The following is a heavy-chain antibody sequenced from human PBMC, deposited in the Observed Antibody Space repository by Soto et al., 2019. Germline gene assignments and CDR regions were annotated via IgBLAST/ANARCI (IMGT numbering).Heavy chain of an antibody. Sequence: GGSLRLSCAASGFTFSSYGMHWVRQAPGKGLEWVAVIWYDGSNKYYADSVKGRFTISRDNSKNTLYLQMNSLRAEDTAVYYCARGKGIVVVPAAIRDHYYGMAVWGQGTTVTVSS. D-gene: IGHD2-2*02. J-gene: IGHJ6*02. CDR1: GFTFSSYG. CDR3: ARGKGIVVVPAAIRDHYYGMAV. CDR2: IWYDGSNK. V-gene: IGHV3-33*01.